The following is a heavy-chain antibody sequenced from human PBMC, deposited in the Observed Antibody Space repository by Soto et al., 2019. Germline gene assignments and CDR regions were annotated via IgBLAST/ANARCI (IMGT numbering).Heavy chain of an antibody. CDR1: GYTFSRYG. J-gene: IGHJ4*02. Sequence: QVQLVQSGAEVKKPGASVRVSCKASGYTFSRYGISWVRQAPGQGLEWMGWISGFNGNTKESEKLQGIVTLTTDTAANTAHMELRGLRSDDTAVYYCARASAYSTPWSFDNWGQGTLVTVSS. CDR3: ARASAYSTPWSFDN. CDR2: ISGFNGNT. D-gene: IGHD6-13*01. V-gene: IGHV1-18*01.